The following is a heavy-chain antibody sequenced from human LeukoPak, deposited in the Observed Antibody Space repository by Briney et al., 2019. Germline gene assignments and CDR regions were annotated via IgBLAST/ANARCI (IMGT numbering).Heavy chain of an antibody. CDR1: GFTFDDYA. CDR2: ISGDGGST. D-gene: IGHD5-12*01. J-gene: IGHJ6*02. CDR3: EKVGREYGGYDPASKSNSSSGRDF. V-gene: IGHV3-43*02. Sequence: GGSLRLSCAASGFTFDDYAMHWVRQAPGKGLEWVSLISGDGGSTYYADSVKGRFTISRDNSKNSLYLQMNSLRTEDTALYYCEKVGREYGGYDPASKSNSSSGRDFWGQGTTVTVSS.